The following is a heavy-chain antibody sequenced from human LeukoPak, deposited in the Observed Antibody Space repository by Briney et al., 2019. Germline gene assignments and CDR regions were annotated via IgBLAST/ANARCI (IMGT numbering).Heavy chain of an antibody. D-gene: IGHD2-2*01. V-gene: IGHV4-31*03. Sequence: SETLSLTCTVSGDSISSGGYYWSWIRQPPGKGLEWIGFTYNSRNTHYNPSLKSRVTISVDTSKNQFSLKLSSVNDGDTAVYYCAIYGASSYLGYWGQGTLVTVSS. CDR2: TYNSRNT. J-gene: IGHJ4*02. CDR3: AIYGASSYLGY. CDR1: GDSISSGGYY.